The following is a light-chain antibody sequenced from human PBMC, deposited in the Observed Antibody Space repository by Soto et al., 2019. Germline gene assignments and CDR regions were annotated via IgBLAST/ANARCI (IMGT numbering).Light chain of an antibody. Sequence: QSALTQPASVSGSPGQSITISCTGTSSDIGGYNFVSWYQQHPGRAPKLIIYEVSNRPSGASDRFSGSKSGNTASLTISGLQTEDEADYYCSSFTTSSSLVVFGGGTKVTVL. CDR3: SSFTTSSSLVV. V-gene: IGLV2-14*03. J-gene: IGLJ2*01. CDR1: SSDIGGYNF. CDR2: EVS.